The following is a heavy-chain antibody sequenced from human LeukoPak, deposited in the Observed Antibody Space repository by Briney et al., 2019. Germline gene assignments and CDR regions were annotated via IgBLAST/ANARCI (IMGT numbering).Heavy chain of an antibody. Sequence: ASVKVSCKASGYTFTNYDINRVRQAAGQGLEWMGWMNPISGNTGYAQKFQDRVTMTRDTSISTAYMELRSLRSEDTAVYYCARATKGDYYYYYYMDVWGKGTTVTVSS. CDR1: GYTFTNYD. CDR3: ARATKGDYYYYYYMDV. CDR2: MNPISGNT. D-gene: IGHD2-2*01. V-gene: IGHV1-8*01. J-gene: IGHJ6*03.